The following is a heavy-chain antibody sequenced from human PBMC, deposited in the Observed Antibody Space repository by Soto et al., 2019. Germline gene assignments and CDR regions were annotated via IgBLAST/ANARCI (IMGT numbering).Heavy chain of an antibody. CDR3: ASRVGAVDN. J-gene: IGHJ4*02. D-gene: IGHD3-16*01. V-gene: IGHV3-33*01. Sequence: QVQLVESGGGVVQPGRSLRLSCATSGFTFSSFVMHWVRQAPGKGLEWVAVIYHDGTNKYYADSVKGRFTISRDNSKRTLYLQMNSLRAEDTAVYYCASRVGAVDNWGQGTLVTVSS. CDR1: GFTFSSFV. CDR2: IYHDGTNK.